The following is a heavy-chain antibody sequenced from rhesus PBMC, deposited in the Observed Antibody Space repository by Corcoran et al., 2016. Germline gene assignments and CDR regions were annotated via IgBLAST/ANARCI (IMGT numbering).Heavy chain of an antibody. CDR1: GGSISSSYYY. J-gene: IGHJ4*01. D-gene: IGHD6-31*01. Sequence: QVQLQESGPGLVKPSETLSLTCAVSGGSISSSYYYWSWIRRAPGKGREWIGYISYSGSTSYNPSLKSRVTISRDTSKNQFSLKLSSVTAADTAVYYCARQGSGGHDYWGQGVLVTVSS. CDR2: ISYSGST. V-gene: IGHV4-122*02. CDR3: ARQGSGGHDY.